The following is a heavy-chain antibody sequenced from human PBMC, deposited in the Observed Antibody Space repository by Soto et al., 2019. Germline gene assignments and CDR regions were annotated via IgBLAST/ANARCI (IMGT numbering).Heavy chain of an antibody. Sequence: QVQLQESGPGLVKPSQTLSLTCTVSGGSISSGGYYWGWIRQHRGKGLEWVGYVYYRGSTYYNPSLKIRVTIPVDTSKNQFSLKLSSVTAADTAVYYCARDRLGITGTTTFDYWGQGTLVTVSS. V-gene: IGHV4-31*03. CDR1: GGSISSGGYY. CDR2: VYYRGST. D-gene: IGHD1-7*01. J-gene: IGHJ4*02. CDR3: ARDRLGITGTTTFDY.